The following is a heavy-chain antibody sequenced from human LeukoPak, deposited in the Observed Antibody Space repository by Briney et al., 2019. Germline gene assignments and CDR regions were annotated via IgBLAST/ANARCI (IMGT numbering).Heavy chain of an antibody. J-gene: IGHJ4*02. D-gene: IGHD3-3*01. CDR3: ARGHDFWSGYYSFDY. CDR2: IYHSGST. CDR1: GGSISSGGYS. V-gene: IGHV4-30-2*01. Sequence: SETLSLTCAVSGGSISSGGYSWSWIRQPPGKGLEWIGYIYHSGSTYYSPSLKSRVTISVDRSKNQFSLKLSSVTAADTAVYYCARGHDFWSGYYSFDYWGQGTLVTVSS.